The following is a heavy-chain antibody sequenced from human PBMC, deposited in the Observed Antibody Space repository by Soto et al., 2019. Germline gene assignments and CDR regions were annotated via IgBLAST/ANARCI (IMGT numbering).Heavy chain of an antibody. J-gene: IGHJ4*02. CDR3: ARPFSSCFRGDLAY. CDR1: GGTFSSYA. V-gene: IGHV1-69*06. Sequence: SVKVSCKASGGTFSSYAISWVRQAPGQGLEWMGGIIPIFGTANHAQKFQGRVTITADKSTSTAYMELSSLRSEDTAVYYCARPFSSCFRGDLAYWGQGXLVTVPS. D-gene: IGHD6-19*01. CDR2: IIPIFGTA.